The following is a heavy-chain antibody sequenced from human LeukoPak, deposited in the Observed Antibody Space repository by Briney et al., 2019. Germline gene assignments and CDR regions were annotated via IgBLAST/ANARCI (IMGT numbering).Heavy chain of an antibody. D-gene: IGHD3-10*01. J-gene: IGHJ4*02. CDR1: GFTFTTYW. CDR2: IKQDGTEK. V-gene: IGHV3-7*01. CDR3: VRVALYYYDSESYYFFEH. Sequence: GESLRLSWEASGFTFTTYWLGWVRQPPGKGLEWVANIKQDGTEKYYVESVKGRFTISRDNAKNSLYLQMNTLRVEDTAIYYCVRVALYYYDSESYYFFEHWGQGTPVTTSS.